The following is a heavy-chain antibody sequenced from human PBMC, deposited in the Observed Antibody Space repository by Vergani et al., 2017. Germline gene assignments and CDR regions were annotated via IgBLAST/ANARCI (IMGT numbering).Heavy chain of an antibody. CDR3: ARVNTETNGHLYYDYHMDV. Sequence: QVQLQQWGGGLLKPSETLSLTCVVNGGSFTSYHWTWIRQSPGEGLEWVGDIDHTGRPDYNPSLKSRLTMSVDKSRNQFSLTLNSVTATDTAIYFCARVNTETNGHLYYDYHMDVWGQGTAVTVS. D-gene: IGHD4-11*01. CDR1: GGSFTSYH. V-gene: IGHV4-34*01. CDR2: IDHTGRP. J-gene: IGHJ6*03.